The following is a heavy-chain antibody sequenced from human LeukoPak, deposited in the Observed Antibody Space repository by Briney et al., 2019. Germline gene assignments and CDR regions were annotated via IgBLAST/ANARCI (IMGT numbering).Heavy chain of an antibody. CDR2: IYYSGST. CDR1: GGSISSSSYY. D-gene: IGHD3-10*01. CDR3: AREGAGVIFDY. V-gene: IGHV4-39*07. Sequence: SETLSLTCTVSGGSISSSSYYWGWIRQPPGKGLEWIGSIYYSGSTYYNPSLKSRVTISVDTSKNQFSLKLSSVTAADTAVYYCAREGAGVIFDYWGQGTLVTVSS. J-gene: IGHJ4*02.